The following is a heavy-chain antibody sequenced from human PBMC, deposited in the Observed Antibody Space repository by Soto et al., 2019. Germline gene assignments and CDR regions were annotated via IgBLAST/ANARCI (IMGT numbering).Heavy chain of an antibody. J-gene: IGHJ6*03. D-gene: IGHD6-19*01. Sequence: SVKLSCKASGGTFSSYTISWVRQAPGQGLEWMGRIIPILGIANYAQKFQGRVTITADKSTSTAYMELSSLRSEDTAVYYCAREGARQQWLAKAYYYYYYMDVWGKGTTVTVSS. CDR1: GGTFSSYT. CDR3: AREGARQQWLAKAYYYYYYMDV. V-gene: IGHV1-69*04. CDR2: IIPILGIA.